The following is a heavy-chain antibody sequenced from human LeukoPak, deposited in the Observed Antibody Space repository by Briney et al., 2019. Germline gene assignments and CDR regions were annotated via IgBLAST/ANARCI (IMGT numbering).Heavy chain of an antibody. J-gene: IGHJ4*02. CDR1: GFTVSSNY. Sequence: GGSLRLCCAASGFTVSSNYMSWVRQAPGKVLEWVSVIYSGGSTYYADSVKGRFTISRDNSKNTLYLQMNSLRAEDTAVYYCARTADSGSYFDYWGQGTLVTVSS. V-gene: IGHV3-53*01. CDR3: ARTADSGSYFDY. CDR2: IYSGGST. D-gene: IGHD1-26*01.